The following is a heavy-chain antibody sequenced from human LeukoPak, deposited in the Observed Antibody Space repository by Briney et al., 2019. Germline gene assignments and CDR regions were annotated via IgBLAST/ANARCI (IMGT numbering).Heavy chain of an antibody. Sequence: PGGSLRLSCAASGFTFSSYWMSWVRQAPGKGLEWVANIKQDGSDKYYVDSVKGRFTISRDNAKNSLYLQMNSLRAEDTAVYYCARGGGCSGGSCYSTTPYYYYGMDVWGQGTTVTVSS. CDR1: GFTFSSYW. CDR2: IKQDGSDK. J-gene: IGHJ6*02. CDR3: ARGGGCSGGSCYSTTPYYYYGMDV. V-gene: IGHV3-7*01. D-gene: IGHD2-15*01.